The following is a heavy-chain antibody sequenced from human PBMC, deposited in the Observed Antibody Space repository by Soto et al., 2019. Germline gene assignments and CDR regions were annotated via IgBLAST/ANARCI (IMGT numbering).Heavy chain of an antibody. CDR1: GFTFSSYA. CDR3: ARYRYSSSCTGDY. V-gene: IGHV3-30-3*01. D-gene: IGHD6-13*01. Sequence: QVQLVEAGGGVVQPGRSLGLSCAASGFTFSSYAMHWVREAPGKWLEWVAVISYDGSNKYYGDSVRCRFTISRDNSKNTLYLQMNSLRAEDTAVYYCARYRYSSSCTGDYWGQGTLVTVSS. J-gene: IGHJ4*02. CDR2: ISYDGSNK.